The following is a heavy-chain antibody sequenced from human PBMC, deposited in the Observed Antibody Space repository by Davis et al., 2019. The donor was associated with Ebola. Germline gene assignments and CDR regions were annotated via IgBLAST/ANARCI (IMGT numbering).Heavy chain of an antibody. D-gene: IGHD4-17*01. CDR3: TRDLDYGDSPVDYYYYGMDV. Sequence: PGGSLRLSCTASGFTFGDYAMSWFRQAPGKGLEWVGFIRSKAYGGTTEYAASVKGRFTISRDDSKSIAYLQMNSLKTEDTAVYYCTRDLDYGDSPVDYYYYGMDVWGQGTTVTVSS. V-gene: IGHV3-49*03. J-gene: IGHJ6*02. CDR1: GFTFGDYA. CDR2: IRSKAYGGTT.